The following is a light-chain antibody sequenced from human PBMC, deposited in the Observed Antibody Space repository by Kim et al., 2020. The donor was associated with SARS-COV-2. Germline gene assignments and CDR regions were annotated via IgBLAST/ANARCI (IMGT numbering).Light chain of an antibody. J-gene: IGKJ4*01. CDR1: QSISNW. CDR3: QQYNTYPLT. V-gene: IGKV1-5*03. CDR2: KAS. Sequence: DIQMTQSPSTLSASVGDRVTITCRASQSISNWLAWYQQKPGKAPKLLIYKASNLQSGVPSRFSGSESGTEFSLTISSLHPDDFATYYCQQYNTYPLTFGGRTKVDIK.